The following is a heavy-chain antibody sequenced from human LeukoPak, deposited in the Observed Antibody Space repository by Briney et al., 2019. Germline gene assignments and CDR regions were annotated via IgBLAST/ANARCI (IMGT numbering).Heavy chain of an antibody. D-gene: IGHD4-23*01. CDR2: INHSGST. CDR3: ARSLPYGGNPGTDGYFQH. J-gene: IGHJ1*01. V-gene: IGHV4-34*01. Sequence: SETLSLTCAVYGGSFSGYYWSWIRQPPGKGLEWIGEINHSGSTNYNPSLKSRVTISVDTSKNQFSLKLSSVTAADTAVYYCARSLPYGGNPGTDGYFQHWGQGTLVTVSS. CDR1: GGSFSGYY.